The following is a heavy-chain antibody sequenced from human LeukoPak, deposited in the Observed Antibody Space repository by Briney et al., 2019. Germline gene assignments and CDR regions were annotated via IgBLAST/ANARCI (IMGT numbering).Heavy chain of an antibody. CDR1: GFTFSSYW. CDR2: IKSDGST. J-gene: IGHJ1*01. CDR3: ARAPSEIGGYYPEYFRH. V-gene: IGHV3-74*01. Sequence: GGSLRLSCAASGFTFSSYWMHWVRQAPGRGLVWVSRIKSDGSTNYADSVKGRSTISRDNAKNTLSLQMNSLRAEDTGVYYCARAPSEIGGYYPEYFRHWGQGTLVTVSS. D-gene: IGHD3-22*01.